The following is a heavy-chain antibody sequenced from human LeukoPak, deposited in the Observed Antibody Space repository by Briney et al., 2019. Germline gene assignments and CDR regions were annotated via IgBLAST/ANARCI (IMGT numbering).Heavy chain of an antibody. CDR1: GGSISTSTW. J-gene: IGHJ2*01. V-gene: IGHV4-4*02. Sequence: RSSETLSLTCAVSGGSISTSTWWTWVRQPPGKGLEWIGEIFYSGSTNSNPSLKSRLTMSVDESKHEFSLKLTSVTAADTAVYYCASRPISIAAAGYFDLWGRGTLVTVSS. CDR2: IFYSGST. CDR3: ASRPISIAAAGYFDL. D-gene: IGHD6-13*01.